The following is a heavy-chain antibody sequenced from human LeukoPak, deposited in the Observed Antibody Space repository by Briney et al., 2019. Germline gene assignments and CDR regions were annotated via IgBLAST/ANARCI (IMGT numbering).Heavy chain of an antibody. V-gene: IGHV3-48*01. J-gene: IGHJ4*02. CDR1: GLTFSSYS. Sequence: GGSLRLSCAASGLTFSSYSMNWVRQAPGKGLEWVSYISSSSSTIYYADSVKGRFTISRDNAKNSLYLQMNSLRAEDTAVYYCARDFGWGLAARRIDYWGQGTLVTVSS. CDR3: ARDFGWGLAARRIDY. CDR2: ISSSSSTI. D-gene: IGHD6-6*01.